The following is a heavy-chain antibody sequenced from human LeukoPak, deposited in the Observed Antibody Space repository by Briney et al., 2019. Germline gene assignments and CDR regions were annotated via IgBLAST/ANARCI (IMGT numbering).Heavy chain of an antibody. Sequence: SETLSLTYAVYGGSFSGYYWSWIRQPPGKGLEWIGEINHSGSTNYNPSLKSRVTISVDTSKNQFSLKLSSVTAADTAVYYCARSWVGDYYYYYYMDVWGKGTTVTVSS. CDR1: GGSFSGYY. CDR3: ARSWVGDYYYYYYMDV. D-gene: IGHD2-21*02. J-gene: IGHJ6*03. V-gene: IGHV4-34*01. CDR2: INHSGST.